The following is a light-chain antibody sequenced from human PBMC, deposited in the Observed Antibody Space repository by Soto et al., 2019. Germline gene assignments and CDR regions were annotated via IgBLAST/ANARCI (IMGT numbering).Light chain of an antibody. CDR3: AVWDDGLNGYV. CDR2: AHI. J-gene: IGLJ1*01. CDR1: RSNVGTNL. V-gene: IGLV1-44*01. Sequence: VLTQPPSASGTPGQRVTISCSGRRSNVGTNLVNWYQQLPGTAPKLLIYAHIQRPSGVPDRFSGSTSGTSASLAISGLQSEDEADYYCAVWDDGLNGYVFGTGTKVTVL.